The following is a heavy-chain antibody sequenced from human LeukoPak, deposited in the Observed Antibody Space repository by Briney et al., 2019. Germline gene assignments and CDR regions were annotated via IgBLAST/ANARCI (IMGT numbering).Heavy chain of an antibody. Sequence: GALRLSCAASGFTFSSYGMHWVRQAPGKGLEWVAVINYDGSNKYYADSVKGRFTISRDNSKNTLYLQMNSLRAEDTAVYYCARISGTYFDQELAEYFQHWGQGTLVTVSS. CDR3: ARISGTYFDQELAEYFQH. V-gene: IGHV3-33*01. J-gene: IGHJ1*01. CDR1: GFTFSSYG. CDR2: INYDGSNK. D-gene: IGHD1-26*01.